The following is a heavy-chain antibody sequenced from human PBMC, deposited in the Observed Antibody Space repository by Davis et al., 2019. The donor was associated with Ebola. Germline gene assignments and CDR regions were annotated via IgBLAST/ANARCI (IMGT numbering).Heavy chain of an antibody. V-gene: IGHV1-8*01. J-gene: IGHJ6*02. CDR1: LYTLPSYD. CDR3: ARNQWYGDRLNYYYYYAMDV. Sequence: SVPVSRMPSLYTLPSYDINRVRQATRQGLEWLGWMNPNSGNTGYAQKFQGRVTMTRHISISTAYMELSSLRSEDTAVYYCARNQWYGDRLNYYYYYAMDVWGQGTTVTVSS. CDR2: MNPNSGNT. D-gene: IGHD1-14*01.